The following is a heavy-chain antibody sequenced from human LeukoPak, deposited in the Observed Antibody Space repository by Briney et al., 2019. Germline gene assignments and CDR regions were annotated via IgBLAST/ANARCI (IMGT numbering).Heavy chain of an antibody. CDR2: INSNSRYI. Sequence: GGSLRLSCADSEFSFRTYTLNWVRQAPGKGLEWVSSINSNSRYIYYADSVKGRFTISRDNAKNSLYLQMNSLRAEDTAVYYCAKDGGYDSSGYHHYWGQGTLVTVSS. J-gene: IGHJ4*02. V-gene: IGHV3-21*01. D-gene: IGHD3-22*01. CDR3: AKDGGYDSSGYHHY. CDR1: EFSFRTYT.